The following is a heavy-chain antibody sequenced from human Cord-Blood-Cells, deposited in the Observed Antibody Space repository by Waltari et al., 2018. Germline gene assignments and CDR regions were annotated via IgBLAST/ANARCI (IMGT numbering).Heavy chain of an antibody. CDR1: GGPISSGGYY. CDR2: IYYSGST. CDR3: ARGRGDIVVVTASDAFDI. V-gene: IGHV4-31*03. D-gene: IGHD2-21*02. Sequence: QVQLQESGPGLVKPSQTLSLTCTVSGGPISSGGYYWSWFRQHPGKGLEWIGYIYYSGSTYYNPSLKSRVTISVDTSKNQFSLKLSSVTAADTAVYYCARGRGDIVVVTASDAFDIWGQGTMVTVSS. J-gene: IGHJ3*02.